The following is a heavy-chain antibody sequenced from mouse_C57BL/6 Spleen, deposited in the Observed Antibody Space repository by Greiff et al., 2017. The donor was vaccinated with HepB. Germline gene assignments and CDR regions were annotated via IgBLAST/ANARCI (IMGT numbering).Heavy chain of an antibody. D-gene: IGHD2-1*01. J-gene: IGHJ1*03. V-gene: IGHV5-6*01. CDR1: GFTFSSYG. CDR2: ISSGGSYT. CDR3: ARRGYGNYRYFDV. Sequence: VQLKESGGDLVKPGGSLKLSCAASGFTFSSYGMSWVRQTPDKRLEWVATISSGGSYTYSPDSVKGRFTISRDNAKNTLYLQMSSLKSEDTAMYYCARRGYGNYRYFDVWGTGTTVTVSS.